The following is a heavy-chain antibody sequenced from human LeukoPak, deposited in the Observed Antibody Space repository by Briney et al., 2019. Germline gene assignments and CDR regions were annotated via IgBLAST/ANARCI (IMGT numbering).Heavy chain of an antibody. D-gene: IGHD4-23*01. Sequence: SQTLSLTCTVSGGSISSGDYYWSWIRQPPGKGLEWIGYIHYSGSTYYNPSLKSRVTISVDTSKNQFSLKLSSVTAADTAVYYCARDLLNEGNHLDYWGQGTLVTVSS. J-gene: IGHJ4*02. CDR2: IHYSGST. CDR1: GGSISSGDYY. CDR3: ARDLLNEGNHLDY. V-gene: IGHV4-30-4*01.